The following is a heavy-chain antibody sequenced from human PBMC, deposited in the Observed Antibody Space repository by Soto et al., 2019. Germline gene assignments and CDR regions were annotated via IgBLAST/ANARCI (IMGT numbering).Heavy chain of an antibody. D-gene: IGHD6-6*01. J-gene: IGHJ6*02. CDR2: ISSSGKDT. CDR3: ARVHLVRTSSYYCGMDV. V-gene: IGHV3-21*06. CDR1: GFTFTRYS. Sequence: EVQLVESGGGLVKPGGSLRLSCAASGFTFTRYSMNWVRQAPGKGLEWVSSISSSGKDTFYRDSVKGRFTISRDNAESSLVLQMNSLTVDDTAVYHCARVHLVRTSSYYCGMDVWGPGTTVTVSS.